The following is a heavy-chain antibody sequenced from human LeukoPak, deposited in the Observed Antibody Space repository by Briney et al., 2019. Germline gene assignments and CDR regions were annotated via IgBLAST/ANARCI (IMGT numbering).Heavy chain of an antibody. V-gene: IGHV4-59*01. J-gene: IGHJ4*02. CDR1: GGSISSYY. D-gene: IGHD3-9*01. Sequence: PSETLSLTCTVSGGSISSYYWSWIRQPPGKGLEWIGYIYYSGSTNYNPSLKSRVTISVDTSKNQFSLKLSSVTAADTAVYYCGGGEILAGYSTYYFDYWGQGTLVTVSS. CDR3: GGGEILAGYSTYYFDY. CDR2: IYYSGST.